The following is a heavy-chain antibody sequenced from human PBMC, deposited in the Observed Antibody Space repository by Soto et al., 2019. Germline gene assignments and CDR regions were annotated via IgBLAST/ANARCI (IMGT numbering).Heavy chain of an antibody. D-gene: IGHD3-22*01. Sequence: ASVKVSCKASGYTFTSYGISWVRQAPGQGLEWMGWISAYNGNTNYTQKLQGRVTMTTDTSTSTAYMELRSLRTDDTAVYYCARAGYYYDSSGLEAYYYGMDVWGQGTTVTVSS. V-gene: IGHV1-18*01. J-gene: IGHJ6*02. CDR3: ARAGYYYDSSGLEAYYYGMDV. CDR1: GYTFTSYG. CDR2: ISAYNGNT.